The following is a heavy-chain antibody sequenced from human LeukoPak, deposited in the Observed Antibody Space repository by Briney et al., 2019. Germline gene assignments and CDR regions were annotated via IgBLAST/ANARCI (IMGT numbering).Heavy chain of an antibody. D-gene: IGHD5-12*01. CDR3: ARDRSGYGDLLDY. V-gene: IGHV4-59*01. CDR1: GGSISSYY. J-gene: IGHJ4*02. Sequence: PSETLSLTCTVSGGSISSYYWSWIRQPPGKGLEWIGYIYYSGSTNYNPSLKSRVTISVDTSKNQFSLKLSSATAADTAVYYCARDRSGYGDLLDYWGQGTLVTVSS. CDR2: IYYSGST.